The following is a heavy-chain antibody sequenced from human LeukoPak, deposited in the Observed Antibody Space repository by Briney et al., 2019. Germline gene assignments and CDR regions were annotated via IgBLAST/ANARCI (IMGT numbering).Heavy chain of an antibody. CDR1: GYSIRSGYY. D-gene: IGHD1-26*01. Sequence: SETLSLTCAASGYSIRSGYYWGWNRQPPGKGREWIGCIYHSGSTYYNPSLKSRVTISVDTSKNQFSLELSSVTAADTAVYYCARLGAQGAFDIWGQGTMVTVSS. V-gene: IGHV4-38-2*01. J-gene: IGHJ3*02. CDR3: ARLGAQGAFDI. CDR2: IYHSGST.